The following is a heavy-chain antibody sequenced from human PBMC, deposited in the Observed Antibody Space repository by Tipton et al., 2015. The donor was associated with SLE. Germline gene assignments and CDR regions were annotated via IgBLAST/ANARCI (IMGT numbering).Heavy chain of an antibody. CDR1: GFTISRYD. CDR2: IRYDENNK. V-gene: IGHV3-30*02. J-gene: IGHJ6*02. Sequence: SLRLSCVASGFTISRYDTHWVRQAPGKGLEWVIFIRYDENNKYYADSVKGRFTITRDNSKNALYMQMNTLRVEDTAVYYCAKERDPRAYGSGIDVWGQGTTVTVSS. D-gene: IGHD4-17*01. CDR3: AKERDPRAYGSGIDV.